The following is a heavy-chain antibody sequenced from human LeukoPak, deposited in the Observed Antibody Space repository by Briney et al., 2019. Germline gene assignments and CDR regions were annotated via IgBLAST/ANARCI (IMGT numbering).Heavy chain of an antibody. CDR2: INPNSGGT. CDR1: GYTFTGYY. CDR3: ARESYYYDSSGTDAFDI. Sequence: GASVKVSCKASGYTFTGYYMHWVRQAPGQGLEWMGWINPNSGGTNYAQKFQGRVTVTRDTSISTAYMELSRLRSDDTAVYYCARESYYYDSSGTDAFDIWGQGTMVTVSS. D-gene: IGHD3-22*01. V-gene: IGHV1-2*02. J-gene: IGHJ3*02.